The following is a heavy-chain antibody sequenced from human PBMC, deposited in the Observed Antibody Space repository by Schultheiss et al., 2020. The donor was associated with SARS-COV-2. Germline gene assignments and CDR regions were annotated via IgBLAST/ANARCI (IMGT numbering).Heavy chain of an antibody. CDR1: GFTFSSYD. D-gene: IGHD3-3*01. CDR3: ARAGRRFLEWLLNLPDY. V-gene: IGHV3-13*04. CDR2: IGTAGDT. J-gene: IGHJ4*02. Sequence: GGSLRLSCAASGFTFSSYDMHWVRQATAKGLEWVSSIGTAGDTYYQGSVKGRFTISRENAKNSLYLQMNSLRAGDTGVYYCARAGRRFLEWLLNLPDYWGQGTLVTVSS.